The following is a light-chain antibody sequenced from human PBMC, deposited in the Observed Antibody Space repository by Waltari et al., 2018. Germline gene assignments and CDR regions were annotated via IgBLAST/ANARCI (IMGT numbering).Light chain of an antibody. J-gene: IGKJ1*01. CDR2: QAF. Sequence: DIQMTQSPSTLSASVGDRVTITCRASQSISGWLAWSQQKPGNAPKLLIYQAFTLESGGPSRFSGRGSGTYFTLTISSLQPDDFATYFCQQYNSPPTFGQGTKVEIK. V-gene: IGKV1-5*01. CDR3: QQYNSPPT. CDR1: QSISGW.